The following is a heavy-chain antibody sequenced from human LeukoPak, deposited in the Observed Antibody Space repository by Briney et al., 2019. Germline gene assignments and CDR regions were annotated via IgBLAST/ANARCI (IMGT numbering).Heavy chain of an antibody. CDR3: AKARYISGSSFDN. D-gene: IGHD6-19*01. Sequence: GGSLRLSCAASGFTLSSSAMSWVRRSPGKGLEWVSAISAGGGTRYYAESVKGRFTISRDNSKNTLYLQMNSLRAEDTAVFYCAKARYISGSSFDNWGQGTLVTVSS. V-gene: IGHV3-23*01. CDR2: ISAGGGTR. J-gene: IGHJ4*02. CDR1: GFTLSSSA.